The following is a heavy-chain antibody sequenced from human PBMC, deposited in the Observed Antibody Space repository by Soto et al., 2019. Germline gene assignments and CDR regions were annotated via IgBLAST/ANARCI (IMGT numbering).Heavy chain of an antibody. CDR1: GFTFSIYW. D-gene: IGHD2-21*02. CDR3: ARVERAYCGGDCYFDFFDY. CDR2: INEDGSEK. J-gene: IGHJ4*02. Sequence: GGSLRLSWVASGFTFSIYWMSWVRQAPGKGLEWVANINEDGSEKYYVDSVKGRFTISRDNAKNSLYLQMNSLRAEDTAVYYCARVERAYCGGDCYFDFFDYWGQGTLVTVSS. V-gene: IGHV3-7*03.